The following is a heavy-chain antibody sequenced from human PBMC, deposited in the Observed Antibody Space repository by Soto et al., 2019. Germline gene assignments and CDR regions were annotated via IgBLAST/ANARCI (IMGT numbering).Heavy chain of an antibody. J-gene: IGHJ4*02. CDR1: GFIFSRFP. CDR2: IADDGTIE. D-gene: IGHD6-19*01. V-gene: IGHV3-30-3*01. Sequence: PGGSLRLSCTGSGFIFSRFPMHWVRRAPGKGLDWVAVIADDGTIENYAESVKGRFIISRDNSKNTLYLQMNSLRPEDTAVYYCARDSTGWQYWGQGTLVTVSS. CDR3: ARDSTGWQY.